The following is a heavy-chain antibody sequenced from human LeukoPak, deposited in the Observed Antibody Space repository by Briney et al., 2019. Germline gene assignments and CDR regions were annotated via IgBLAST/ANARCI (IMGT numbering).Heavy chain of an antibody. CDR3: ARQGPTWPFDY. CDR2: INHSGSS. V-gene: IGHV4-34*01. J-gene: IGHJ4*02. Sequence: KPSETLSLSCAVYGGSFSGYYWSWIRQTPGKGLEWIGEINHSGSSNYNPSLKSRVTISVDTSKNQFSLQLNSVTPEDTAVYYCARQGPTWPFDYWGQGTLVTVSS. D-gene: IGHD5-24*01. CDR1: GGSFSGYY.